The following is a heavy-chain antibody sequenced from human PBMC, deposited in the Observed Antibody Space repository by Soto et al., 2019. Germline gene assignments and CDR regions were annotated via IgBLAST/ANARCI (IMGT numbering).Heavy chain of an antibody. Sequence: SETLSLTCTVSGGSIYRSGYYWGWIRQPPGRGLEWIGNIDYNGVTYSNPSLKSRVTISRDTSKNQFSLKLTSVTAADTALYYCGKMLVVDTRHSDSVSWGPGTLVTGSS. J-gene: IGHJ4*02. CDR3: GKMLVVDTRHSDSVS. V-gene: IGHV4-39*01. CDR2: IDYNGVT. D-gene: IGHD2-15*01. CDR1: GGSIYRSGYY.